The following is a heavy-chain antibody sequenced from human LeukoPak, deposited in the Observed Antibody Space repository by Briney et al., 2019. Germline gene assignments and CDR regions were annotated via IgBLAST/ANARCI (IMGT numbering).Heavy chain of an antibody. Sequence: GGSLRLSCAASGFTFDDYALHWVRQAPGKGLEWVSLISWDGGSTYYAGSVKGRFTISRDNSKNSLYLQMNSLRAEDTALYYCAKDKGAVGATPFDYWGQGTLVTVSS. D-gene: IGHD1-26*01. CDR2: ISWDGGST. J-gene: IGHJ4*02. CDR1: GFTFDDYA. V-gene: IGHV3-43D*03. CDR3: AKDKGAVGATPFDY.